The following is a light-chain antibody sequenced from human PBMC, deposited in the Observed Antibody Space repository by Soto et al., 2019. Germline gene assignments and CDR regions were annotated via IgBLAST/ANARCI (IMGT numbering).Light chain of an antibody. Sequence: QSALTQPASVSGSPGQSITISCTGTSSDVGSYNYVSWYQQHPGKAPKLMIYEVSYWPSGVSNRFSGSKSGNTASLTISGLQAEDEADYYCSSYTSISTVVFGGGTQLTVL. CDR3: SSYTSISTVV. CDR1: SSDVGSYNY. J-gene: IGLJ2*01. V-gene: IGLV2-14*01. CDR2: EVS.